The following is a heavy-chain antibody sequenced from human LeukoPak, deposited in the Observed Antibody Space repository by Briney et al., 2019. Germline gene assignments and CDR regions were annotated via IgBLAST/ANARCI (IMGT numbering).Heavy chain of an antibody. Sequence: SSETLFLTCAVYGGSFSGYYWSWIRQPPGKGLEWIGEINHSGSTNYNPSLKSRVTISVDTSKNQFSLKLSSVTAADTAVYYCARETNFYDSRGYYYVAEYFRHWGQGTLVTVSS. CDR2: INHSGST. D-gene: IGHD3-22*01. J-gene: IGHJ1*01. CDR1: GGSFSGYY. CDR3: ARETNFYDSRGYYYVAEYFRH. V-gene: IGHV4-34*01.